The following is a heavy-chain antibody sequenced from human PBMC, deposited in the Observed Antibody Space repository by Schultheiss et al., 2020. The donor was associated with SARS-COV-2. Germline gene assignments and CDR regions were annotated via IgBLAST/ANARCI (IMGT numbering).Heavy chain of an antibody. J-gene: IGHJ4*02. CDR3: ARDQAGSLDY. CDR1: GFTFSNVW. CDR2: IYHTGST. D-gene: IGHD3-10*01. Sequence: GSLRLSCAASGFTFSNVWMNWVRQAPGKGLEWIGEIYHTGSTNYNPSLKSRVTMSVDTSKNQFSLKLSSVTAADTAVYYCARDQAGSLDYWGQGTLVTVSS. V-gene: IGHV4-4*02.